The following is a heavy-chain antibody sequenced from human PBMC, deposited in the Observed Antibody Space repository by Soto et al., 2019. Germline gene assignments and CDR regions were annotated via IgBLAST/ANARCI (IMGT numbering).Heavy chain of an antibody. J-gene: IGHJ2*01. Sequence: SETLSLTCTVSGGSISSGGYHWSWIRQHPGKGLEWIGYIYYSGSTYYNPSLKSRVTISVDTSKNQFSLKLSSVTAADTAVYYCATPPSTGDWYFDLWGRGTLVTVSS. D-gene: IGHD4-17*01. CDR2: IYYSGST. CDR3: ATPPSTGDWYFDL. CDR1: GGSISSGGYH. V-gene: IGHV4-31*02.